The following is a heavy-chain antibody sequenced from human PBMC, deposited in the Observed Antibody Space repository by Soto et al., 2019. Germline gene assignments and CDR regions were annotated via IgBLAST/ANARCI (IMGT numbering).Heavy chain of an antibody. Sequence: ASVKVSCKASGGTFSSYAISWVRQATGQGLEWMGWMNPNSGNTGYAQKFQGRVTMTRNTSISTAYMELSSLRSEDTAVYYCARGGRVRDFWSGFHYGMDVWGQGTTVTVSS. CDR1: GGTFSSYA. CDR3: ARGGRVRDFWSGFHYGMDV. J-gene: IGHJ6*02. V-gene: IGHV1-8*02. CDR2: MNPNSGNT. D-gene: IGHD3-3*01.